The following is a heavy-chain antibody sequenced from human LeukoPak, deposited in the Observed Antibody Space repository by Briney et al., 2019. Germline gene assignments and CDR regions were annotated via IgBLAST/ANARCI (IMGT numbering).Heavy chain of an antibody. CDR2: IYYSGST. V-gene: IGHV4-39*01. CDR1: GGSISSSSYY. J-gene: IGHJ3*02. Sequence: SETLSLTCTVSGGSISSSSYYWGWIRQPPGKGLEWIGSIYYSGSTYYNPSLKSRVTISVDTSKNQFSLKLSSVTAADTAVYYCASQLTGGASDIWGQGTMVTVSS. D-gene: IGHD2-8*02. CDR3: ASQLTGGASDI.